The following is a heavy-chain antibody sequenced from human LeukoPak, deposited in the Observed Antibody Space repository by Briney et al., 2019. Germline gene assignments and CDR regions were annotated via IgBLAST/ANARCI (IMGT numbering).Heavy chain of an antibody. V-gene: IGHV4-59*01. CDR1: GGSISSYF. CDR2: ISYSGST. D-gene: IGHD3-16*01. CDR3: SRWGAVNAFDV. Sequence: SETLSLTCTVSGGSISSYFWSWIRQALGNDLKWIAYISYSGSTNYNPSLKSRLSISLDMSNNQFSLKLSSVTAADTAVYFCSRWGAVNAFDVWGQGTMVTVSA. J-gene: IGHJ3*01.